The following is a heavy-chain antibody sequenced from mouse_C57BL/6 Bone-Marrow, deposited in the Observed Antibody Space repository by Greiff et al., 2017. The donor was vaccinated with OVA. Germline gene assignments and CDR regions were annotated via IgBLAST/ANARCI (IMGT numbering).Heavy chain of an antibody. D-gene: IGHD4-1*02. CDR2: IRNNANGYTT. Sequence: EVQLVESGGGLVQPGGSLSLSCAASGFTFTDYYMSWVRQPPGKALEWLGFIRNNANGYTTEYSVSVKGRFTISRDNSRSILYLQVNALRAEDSAAYYCARSTGTRYFDYWGQGTTLTVSS. J-gene: IGHJ2*01. CDR3: ARSTGTRYFDY. CDR1: GFTFTDYY. V-gene: IGHV7-3*01.